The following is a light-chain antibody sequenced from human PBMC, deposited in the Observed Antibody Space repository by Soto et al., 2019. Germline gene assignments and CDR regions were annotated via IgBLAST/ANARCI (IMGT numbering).Light chain of an antibody. CDR2: DVS. J-gene: IGLJ1*01. CDR1: SSDVGGYNY. CDR3: SSYTSSITRV. V-gene: IGLV2-14*01. Sequence: QSVLTQPASLSGSPGQSIAISCTGTSSDVGGYNYVSWYQLHPDKAPKLIIYDVSNRPSGVSNRFSGSKSGNTASLTISGLQPEDEADYYCSSYTSSITRVFGTGTKSPS.